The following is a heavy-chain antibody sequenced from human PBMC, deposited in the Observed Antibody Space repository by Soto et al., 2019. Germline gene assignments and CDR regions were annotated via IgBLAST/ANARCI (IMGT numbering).Heavy chain of an antibody. CDR3: ARVGCGGDCYYSSGLYYYYGMDV. CDR2: IYPGDSDT. CDR1: GYSFTSYW. D-gene: IGHD2-21*02. Sequence: LGESLKISCKGSGYSFTSYWIGWVRQMPGKGLEWMGIIYPGDSDTRYSPSFQGQVTISADKSISTAYLQWSSLKASDTAMYYCARVGCGGDCYYSSGLYYYYGMDVWGQGTTVTVSS. V-gene: IGHV5-51*01. J-gene: IGHJ6*02.